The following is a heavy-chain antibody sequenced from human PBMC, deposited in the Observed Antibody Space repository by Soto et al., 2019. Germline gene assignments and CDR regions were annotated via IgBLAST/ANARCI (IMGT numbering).Heavy chain of an antibody. Sequence: XESLRLSCAASGFTFNKYAMNWVRQAPGKGLEWVSGINGRGGSTYYADSVKGRFTISRDNSKNMLYLEMYNLRVEDSAMYYCANWFDPWGHGTLVTVSS. J-gene: IGHJ5*02. CDR2: INGRGGST. CDR1: GFTFNKYA. V-gene: IGHV3-23*01. CDR3: ANWFDP.